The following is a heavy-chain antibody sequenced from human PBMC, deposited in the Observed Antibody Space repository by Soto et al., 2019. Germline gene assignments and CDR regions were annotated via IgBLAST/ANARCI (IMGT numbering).Heavy chain of an antibody. CDR3: ARGYSSSSWYYSYYGMDV. CDR1: GFTFSSYW. Sequence: ESGGGLVQPGGSLRLSCAASGFTFSSYWMSWVRQAPGKGLEWVANIKQDGSEKYYVDSVKGRFTISRDNAKNSLYLQMNSLTAENTAVYYCARGYSSSSWYYSYYGMDVWGQGTTVTVSS. CDR2: IKQDGSEK. D-gene: IGHD6-6*01. J-gene: IGHJ6*02. V-gene: IGHV3-7*01.